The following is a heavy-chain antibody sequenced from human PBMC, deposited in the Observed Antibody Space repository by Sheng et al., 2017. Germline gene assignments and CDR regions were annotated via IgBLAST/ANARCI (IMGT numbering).Heavy chain of an antibody. Sequence: EVQLVQSGAEMKKPGESLKISCKGSGYTFTNYWIGWVRQTPGKGLEWMGIIYPYDSDTRYNPSFQGQVTMSVDKSISIAYLQWSSLKASDTAMYYCARSGKDWFDPWGQGTLVTVSS. D-gene: IGHD5-12*01. V-gene: IGHV5-51*06. CDR3: ARSGKDWFDP. J-gene: IGHJ5*02. CDR1: GYTFTNYW. CDR2: IYPYDSDT.